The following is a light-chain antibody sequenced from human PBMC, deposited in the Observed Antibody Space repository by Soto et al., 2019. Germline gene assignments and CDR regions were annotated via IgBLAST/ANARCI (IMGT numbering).Light chain of an antibody. V-gene: IGKV3-15*01. CDR1: QSVSSN. J-gene: IGKJ1*01. CDR3: QQYNNWPPKT. CDR2: GAS. Sequence: EIVMTQSPATLSVSPGQRATLSCRASQSVSSNLAWNQQKPGQVPRLLIYGASTRATGIPARFSGSGSGTEFTLTINSLQSEDFAVYYCQQYNNWPPKTFGQGTKVEIK.